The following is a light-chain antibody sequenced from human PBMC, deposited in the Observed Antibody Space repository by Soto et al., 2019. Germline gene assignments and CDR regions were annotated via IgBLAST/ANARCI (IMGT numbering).Light chain of an antibody. CDR3: ATWDNSLSAEV. Sequence: QSALTQPPSVSAAPEQTVTISCSGSRSNIGSNFVSWYQQVPGTVPKLLIYDNDKRPSGIPDRFSGSKSGTSATLGITGLQTGDEADYYCATWDNSLSAEVFGGGTKLTVL. CDR1: RSNIGSNF. CDR2: DND. J-gene: IGLJ2*01. V-gene: IGLV1-51*01.